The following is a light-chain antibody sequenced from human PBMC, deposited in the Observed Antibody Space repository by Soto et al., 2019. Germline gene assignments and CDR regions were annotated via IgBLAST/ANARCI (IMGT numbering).Light chain of an antibody. V-gene: IGLV3-1*01. CDR2: QDS. CDR1: KLGDKY. CDR3: QAWDSSSYV. J-gene: IGLJ1*01. Sequence: SYELTQPPPVSVSPGQTASITCPGDKLGDKYACWYQQKPGQSPVLVIYQDSKRPSGIPERFSGSNSGNTATLTISGTQPMDEADYYCQAWDSSSYVFGTGTKVTVL.